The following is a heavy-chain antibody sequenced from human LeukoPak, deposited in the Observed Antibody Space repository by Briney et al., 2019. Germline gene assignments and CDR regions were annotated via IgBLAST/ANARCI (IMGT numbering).Heavy chain of an antibody. D-gene: IGHD1-26*01. CDR3: ARTAVGATGSYYYYGMDV. V-gene: IGHV1-2*02. CDR1: GFTFSSYA. CDR2: INPNSGGT. J-gene: IGHJ6*02. Sequence: PGGSLRLSCAASGFTFSSYAMHWVRQAPGQGLEWMGWINPNSGGTNYAQKFQGRVTMTRDTSISTAYMELSRLRSDDTAVYYCARTAVGATGSYYYYGMDVWGQGTTVTVSS.